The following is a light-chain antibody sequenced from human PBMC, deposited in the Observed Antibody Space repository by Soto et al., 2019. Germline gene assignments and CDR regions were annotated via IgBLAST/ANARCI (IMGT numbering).Light chain of an antibody. V-gene: IGLV7-46*01. J-gene: IGLJ3*02. CDR1: TGPVTSGHY. Sequence: QAVVTQEPSLTVSPGGTVTLTCGSTTGPVTSGHYTYWFQQKPGQAPRTLIYDTTNKHSSIPARFSGSLLGDKAALTLSGAQPDDEADYYCFLSFGGTSVFGGGTKLTVL. CDR3: FLSFGGTSV. CDR2: DTT.